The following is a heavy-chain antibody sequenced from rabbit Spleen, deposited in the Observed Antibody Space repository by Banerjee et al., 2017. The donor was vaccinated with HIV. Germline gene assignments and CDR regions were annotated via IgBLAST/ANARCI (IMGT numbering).Heavy chain of an antibody. CDR2: IYAGSSGST. CDR1: GFTISSSYY. CDR3: ARGFYGRGWGPGYFNL. J-gene: IGHJ4*01. Sequence: QSLEESGGDLVKPGASLTLTCTASGFTISSSYYMCWVRQAPGKGLEWIACIYAGSSGSTWYVSWAKGRFTISKTSSTTVTLQMTSLTAADTATYFCARGFYGRGWGPGYFNLWGPGTLVTVS. V-gene: IGHV1S40*01. D-gene: IGHD4-1*01.